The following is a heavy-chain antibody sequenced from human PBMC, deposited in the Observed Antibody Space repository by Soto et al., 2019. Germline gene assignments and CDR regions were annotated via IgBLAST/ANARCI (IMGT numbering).Heavy chain of an antibody. CDR1: GGSISSSNW. Sequence: SETLSLTCAVSGGSISSSNWWSWVRQPPGKGLEWIGEIYHSGSTNYNPSLKSRVTISVDKSKNQFSLKLSSVTAADTAVYYCASRHYYDSSGYSWGQGTLVTSPQ. D-gene: IGHD3-22*01. V-gene: IGHV4-4*02. CDR2: IYHSGST. CDR3: ASRHYYDSSGYS. J-gene: IGHJ4*02.